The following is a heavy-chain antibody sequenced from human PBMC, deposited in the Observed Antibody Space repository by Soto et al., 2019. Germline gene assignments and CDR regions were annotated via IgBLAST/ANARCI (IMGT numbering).Heavy chain of an antibody. CDR2: INVDGSSV. V-gene: IGHV3-74*01. CDR3: AKGLSVVLIRYSDY. D-gene: IGHD2-8*01. Sequence: GGSLRLSCAGSGFTFSTYWIHWVRQVPGKGLVCVSRINVDGSSVNYADSAKGRFTISRDNSKNTLYLQMNTLRAEDTAVYYCAKGLSVVLIRYSDYWGQGALVTVSS. J-gene: IGHJ4*02. CDR1: GFTFSTYW.